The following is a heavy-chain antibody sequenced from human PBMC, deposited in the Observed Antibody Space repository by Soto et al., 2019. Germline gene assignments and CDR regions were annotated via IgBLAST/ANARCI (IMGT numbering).Heavy chain of an antibody. D-gene: IGHD6-25*01. CDR2: ISGSGGST. CDR1: GFTFSSYA. V-gene: IGHV3-23*01. J-gene: IGHJ4*01. Sequence: GGSLRLSCAASGFTFSSYAMSWVRQAPGKGLEWVSAISGSGGSTYYADSVKGRFTISRDISKNTLYLQMNSLRAEDRAVYYSATALFSTGGFYDYWGHGPLVTVSS. CDR3: ATALFSTGGFYDY.